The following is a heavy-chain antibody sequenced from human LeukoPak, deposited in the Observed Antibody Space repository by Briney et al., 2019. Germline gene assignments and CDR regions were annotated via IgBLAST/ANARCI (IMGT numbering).Heavy chain of an antibody. CDR2: ISGSSRYI. Sequence: PGGSLRLSCAASGFTFSSFSMDWVRQAPGKGLEWVSSISGSSRYIYYADSVKGRFTISRDNAKNPLYLQMNSLRADDTAVYYCAREVGRSAALWGQGTLVTVSS. D-gene: IGHD6-13*01. CDR1: GFTFSSFS. J-gene: IGHJ4*02. V-gene: IGHV3-21*01. CDR3: AREVGRSAAL.